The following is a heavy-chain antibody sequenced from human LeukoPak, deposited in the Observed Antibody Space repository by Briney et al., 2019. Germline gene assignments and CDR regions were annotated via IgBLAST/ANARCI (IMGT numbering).Heavy chain of an antibody. J-gene: IGHJ6*02. Sequence: SETLSLTCTVSGGSISRSSYSWDWIRQPPGKGLAWIGSIYYSGSTYYNPSLKSRVTISVDTSKSQSSLKLSSVTAADTAVYYCARHNYGSGSYNYYYYYGMDVWGQGTTVTVSS. CDR1: GGSISRSSYS. V-gene: IGHV4-39*01. CDR3: ARHNYGSGSYNYYYYYGMDV. D-gene: IGHD3-10*01. CDR2: IYYSGST.